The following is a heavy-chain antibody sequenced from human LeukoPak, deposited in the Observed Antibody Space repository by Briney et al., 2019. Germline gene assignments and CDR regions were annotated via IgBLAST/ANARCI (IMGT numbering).Heavy chain of an antibody. J-gene: IGHJ4*02. CDR3: ATCSGGSCYLDSVDY. CDR2: ISGSGGST. CDR1: GFTFSSYG. D-gene: IGHD2-15*01. Sequence: GGSLRLSCAASGFTFSSYGMSWVRQAPGKGLEWVSAISGSGGSTYYADSVKGRFTISRDNSKNTLYLQMNSLRAEDTAVYYCATCSGGSCYLDSVDYWGQGTLVTVSS. V-gene: IGHV3-23*01.